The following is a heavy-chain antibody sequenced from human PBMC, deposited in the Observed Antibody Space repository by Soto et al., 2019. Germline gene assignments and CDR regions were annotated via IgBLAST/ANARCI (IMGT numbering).Heavy chain of an antibody. CDR1: GGSISSYY. CDR3: ARQAYSGSYSRGGFDY. Sequence: SETLSLTCTVSGGSISSYYWSWIRQPPGKGLEWIGYIYYSGSTNYNPSLKSRVTISVDTSKNQFSLKLSSVTAADTAVYYCARQAYSGSYSRGGFDYWGQGTLVTVSS. D-gene: IGHD1-26*01. V-gene: IGHV4-59*08. J-gene: IGHJ4*02. CDR2: IYYSGST.